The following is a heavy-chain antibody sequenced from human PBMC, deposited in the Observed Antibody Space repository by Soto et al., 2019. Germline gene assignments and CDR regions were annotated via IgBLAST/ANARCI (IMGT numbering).Heavy chain of an antibody. CDR3: ATTTGGSGYYPYFDH. CDR2: MYYSGST. D-gene: IGHD1-1*01. V-gene: IGHV4-31*03. J-gene: IGHJ4*02. CDR1: GGSISSDVYF. Sequence: QVQLQASGPGLVEPSQTLSLTCSVSGGSISSDVYFWSWIRQHPGKGLEWIGYMYYSGSTYYNPSLERRVTISVATSSNQFSLKLSSVTAADTAIYYCATTTGGSGYYPYFDHWGQRTLVTVSS.